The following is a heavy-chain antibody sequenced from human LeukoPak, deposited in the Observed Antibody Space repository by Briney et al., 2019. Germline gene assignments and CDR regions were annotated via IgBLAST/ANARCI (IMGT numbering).Heavy chain of an antibody. J-gene: IGHJ6*02. CDR2: FDPEDGET. V-gene: IGHV1-24*01. Sequence: ASVKVSCRVSEYTLTELSMHWVRQAPGKGLEWMGGFDPEDGETIYAQKFQGRVTMTEDTSTDTAYMELSSLRSEDTAVYYCATCRCRLGYYYGMDVWGQGTTVTVSS. D-gene: IGHD3-9*01. CDR1: EYTLTELS. CDR3: ATCRCRLGYYYGMDV.